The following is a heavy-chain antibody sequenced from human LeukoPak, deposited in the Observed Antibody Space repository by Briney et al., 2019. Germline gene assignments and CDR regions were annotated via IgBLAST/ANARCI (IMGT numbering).Heavy chain of an antibody. V-gene: IGHV1-69*05. CDR1: GGTFSSYA. J-gene: IGHJ2*01. CDR2: IIPIFGTA. CDR3: ATYSGSYYGWYFDL. D-gene: IGHD1-26*01. Sequence: SVKVSCKASGGTFSSYAISWVRQAPGQGLEWMGGIIPIFGTANYAQKFQGRVTITTDGSTSTAYMELSSLRSEDTAVCYCATYSGSYYGWYFDLWGRGTLVTVSS.